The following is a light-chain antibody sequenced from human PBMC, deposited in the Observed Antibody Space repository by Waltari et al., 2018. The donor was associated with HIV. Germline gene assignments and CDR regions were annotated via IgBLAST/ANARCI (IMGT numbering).Light chain of an antibody. CDR2: DVT. Sequence: QSALTPPPSASGSPGQSVAISCPGPSNDIGAYNFVSCYQHHPGKAPKLLIYDVTRRPPGIPDRFSGTKSGYTASLTVSDLQVEDEADYYCVSYTEKDTFLLFGGGTKLAV. CDR3: VSYTEKDTFLL. J-gene: IGLJ2*01. V-gene: IGLV2-8*01. CDR1: SNDIGAYNF.